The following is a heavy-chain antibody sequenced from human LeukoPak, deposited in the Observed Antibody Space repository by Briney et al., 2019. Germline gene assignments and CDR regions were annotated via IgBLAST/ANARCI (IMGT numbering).Heavy chain of an antibody. CDR1: GRSFSGYY. J-gene: IGHJ4*02. V-gene: IGHV4-34*01. CDR2: INHSGST. CDR3: ARGNGDS. D-gene: IGHD3-10*01. Sequence: SETLSLTCAVYGRSFSGYYWSWIRQPPGKGLEWIGEINHSGSTNYNPSLKSRVTISVDTSKNQFSLKLSSVTAADTAVYYCARGNGDSWGQGTLVTVSS.